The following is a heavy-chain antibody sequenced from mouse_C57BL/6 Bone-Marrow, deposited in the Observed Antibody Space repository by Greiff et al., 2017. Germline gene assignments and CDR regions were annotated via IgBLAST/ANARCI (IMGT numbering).Heavy chain of an antibody. CDR1: GYSITSGYY. D-gene: IGHD2-3*01. J-gene: IGHJ3*01. CDR2: ISYDGSN. CDR3: ARGGWLRFAY. V-gene: IGHV3-6*01. Sequence: EVKLVESGPGLVKPSQSLSLTCSVTGYSITSGYYWNWIRQFPGNKLEWMGYISYDGSNNYNPSLKNRISITRDPSKNQFYLKLNSVTTEDTATYYCARGGWLRFAYWGQGTLVTVSA.